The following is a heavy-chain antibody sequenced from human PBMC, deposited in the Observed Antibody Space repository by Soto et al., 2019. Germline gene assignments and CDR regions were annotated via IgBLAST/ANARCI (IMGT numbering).Heavy chain of an antibody. Sequence: WTWIRQSPGKGLEWIGYVFHSGSVLYNPSLKSRLNISVDTSKNQSSLRLSSVTAADTAVYFCAREDDGGDRDYYGLDVWGQGTTVTVSS. V-gene: IGHV4-30-4*08. D-gene: IGHD2-21*02. CDR2: VFHSGSV. J-gene: IGHJ6*02. CDR3: AREDDGGDRDYYGLDV.